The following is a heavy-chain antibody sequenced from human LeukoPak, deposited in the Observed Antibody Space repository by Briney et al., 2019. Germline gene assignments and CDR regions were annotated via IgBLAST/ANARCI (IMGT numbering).Heavy chain of an antibody. J-gene: IGHJ6*03. V-gene: IGHV3-20*04. Sequence: GGSLRLSCAASGFTIDDYGMSWVRQAPGKGLEWVSGINWNGGSTGYADSVKGRFTISRDNAKNSLYLQMNSLRAEDTALYYCARDGNWNYGDYYYYMDVWGKGTTVTVSS. D-gene: IGHD1-7*01. CDR1: GFTIDDYG. CDR2: INWNGGST. CDR3: ARDGNWNYGDYYYYMDV.